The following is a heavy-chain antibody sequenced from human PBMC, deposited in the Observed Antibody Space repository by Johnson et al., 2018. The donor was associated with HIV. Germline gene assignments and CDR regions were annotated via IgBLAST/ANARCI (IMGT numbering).Heavy chain of an antibody. CDR2: ISSSGSTI. V-gene: IGHV3-11*01. CDR3: ARFGRGGSHAFDI. CDR1: GFTVSSNY. D-gene: IGHD5-24*01. Sequence: VQLVESGGGLIQPVGSLRLSCAASGFTVSSNYMSWIRQAPGKGLEWVSYISSSGSTIYYADSVKGRFTISRDNAKNSLYLQMNSLRAEDTAFYYCARFGRGGSHAFDIWGQGTMVTVSS. J-gene: IGHJ3*02.